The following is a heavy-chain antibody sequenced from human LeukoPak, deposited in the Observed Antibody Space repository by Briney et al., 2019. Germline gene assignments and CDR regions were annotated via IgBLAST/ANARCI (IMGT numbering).Heavy chain of an antibody. Sequence: PGGSLRLSCAASGFTFSSYAMSWVRQAPGKGLEWVSTVTGGGTTYYADSVNGRLTISRDNSENTLSLQMGSLRAEDTARYYCASAGYCSGGSCKRGDFDVWGQGTMVTVSS. CDR3: ASAGYCSGGSCKRGDFDV. J-gene: IGHJ3*01. CDR2: VTGGGTT. V-gene: IGHV3-23*01. D-gene: IGHD2-15*01. CDR1: GFTFSSYA.